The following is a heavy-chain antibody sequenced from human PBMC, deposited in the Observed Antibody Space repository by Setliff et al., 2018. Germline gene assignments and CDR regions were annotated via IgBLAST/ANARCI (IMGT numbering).Heavy chain of an antibody. J-gene: IGHJ5*02. D-gene: IGHD6-19*01. CDR3: ARTRGSSGWLNWFDP. V-gene: IGHV4-61*02. CDR1: GGSISSGIYY. CDR2: IYTSGST. Sequence: SETLSLTCTVSGGSISSGIYYWSWIRQPAGKGLEWIGRIYTSGSTNYNPSLKSRVTISVDTSKNQFSLMLSSVTAADTAVYYCARTRGSSGWLNWFDPWGQGTLVTVSS.